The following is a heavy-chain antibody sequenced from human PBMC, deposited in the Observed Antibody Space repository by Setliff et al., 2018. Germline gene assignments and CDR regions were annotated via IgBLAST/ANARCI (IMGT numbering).Heavy chain of an antibody. D-gene: IGHD5-18*01. J-gene: IGHJ6*03. Sequence: GASVKVSCKASGSTLTKYYMHWVRQAPGQGLEWMGIINPSGGLTRYAQKFQDRVTIITDESTSTAYMELSSLRTEDTAVYYCAREGVDTRSSTDYRYYMDVWGKGTTVTVSS. CDR2: INPSGGLT. V-gene: IGHV1-46*01. CDR1: GSTLTKYY. CDR3: AREGVDTRSSTDYRYYMDV.